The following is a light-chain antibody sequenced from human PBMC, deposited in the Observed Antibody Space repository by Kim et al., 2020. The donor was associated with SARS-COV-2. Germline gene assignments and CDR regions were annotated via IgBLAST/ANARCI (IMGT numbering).Light chain of an antibody. V-gene: IGKV3-15*01. CDR1: QSVSTN. J-gene: IGKJ5*01. CDR3: QQYSNWPT. CDR2: GAS. Sequence: EIVMTQSPATLSVSPGERATLSCRASQSVSTNLAWYQQKPGQAPRLLIDGASTRATGTPARFSGSGSGTEFTLIISSLQSEDFAVYYCQQYSNWPTFGQGTRLEIK.